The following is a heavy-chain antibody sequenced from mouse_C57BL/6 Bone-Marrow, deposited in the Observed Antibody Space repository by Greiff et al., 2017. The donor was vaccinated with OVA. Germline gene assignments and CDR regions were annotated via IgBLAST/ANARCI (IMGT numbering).Heavy chain of an antibody. CDR1: GYTFTSYW. CDR2: IDPSDSET. D-gene: IGHD3-2*02. J-gene: IGHJ2*01. V-gene: IGHV1-52*01. Sequence: QVQLQQPGAELVRPGSSVKLSCKASGYTFTSYWMHWVKQRPIQGLEWIGNIDPSDSETPYNQKLKDKATLTVDNSSSTAYMQLSSLTSEDSAVYYCARKAAQASYYFDYWGQGTTLTVSS. CDR3: ARKAAQASYYFDY.